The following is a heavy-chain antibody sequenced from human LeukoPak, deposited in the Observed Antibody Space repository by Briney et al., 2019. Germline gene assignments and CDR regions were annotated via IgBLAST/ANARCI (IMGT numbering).Heavy chain of an antibody. Sequence: SETLSLTCTVSGGSISSYYWSWIRQPPGKGLEWIAYISDIGSINYNPSLKNRVTISLDTSKNQFSLKLSSVTAADTAVYYCAGHHPRNTVDFWGQGTPVTVSS. CDR1: GGSISSYY. CDR3: AGHHPRNTVDF. D-gene: IGHD2/OR15-2a*01. V-gene: IGHV4-59*08. CDR2: ISDIGSI. J-gene: IGHJ4*02.